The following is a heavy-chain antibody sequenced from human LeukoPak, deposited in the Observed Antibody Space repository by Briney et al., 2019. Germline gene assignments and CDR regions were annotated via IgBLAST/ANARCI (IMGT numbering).Heavy chain of an antibody. J-gene: IGHJ6*02. CDR3: ARKLGSSSWYYDYYYGMDV. Sequence: ASVKVSCKASGYTFTSYYMHWVRQAPGQGLEWMGIINPSGGSTSYAQKFQGRVTMTRDTSTSTVYTELSSLRSEDTAVYYCARKLGSSSWYYDYYYGMDVWGQGTTVTVSS. CDR1: GYTFTSYY. V-gene: IGHV1-46*01. D-gene: IGHD6-13*01. CDR2: INPSGGST.